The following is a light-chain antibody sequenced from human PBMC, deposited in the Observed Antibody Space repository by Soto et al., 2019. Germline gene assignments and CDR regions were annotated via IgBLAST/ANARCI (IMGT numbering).Light chain of an antibody. CDR3: QQYGSSGT. V-gene: IGKV3-20*01. J-gene: IGKJ1*01. Sequence: EIVLTQSPCTLSSSPGERATLSWWASQSVSSSYLAWYQQKPGQAPRLLIYGASNRATGIPDRFSGSGSGTDFTLTISRLEPEDFAVYYCQQYGSSGTFGQGTKVDIK. CDR2: GAS. CDR1: QSVSSSY.